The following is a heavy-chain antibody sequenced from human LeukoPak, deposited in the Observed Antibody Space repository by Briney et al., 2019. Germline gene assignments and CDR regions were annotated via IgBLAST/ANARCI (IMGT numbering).Heavy chain of an antibody. V-gene: IGHV4-34*01. CDR2: INHSGST. J-gene: IGHJ5*02. CDR3: ARGSIVGATNRWFDP. Sequence: SETLSLTCAVYGGSLSGYYWSWIRQPPGKGLEWIGEINHSGSTNYNPSLKSRVTISVDTSKNQFSLRLSSVTAADTAVYYCARGSIVGATNRWFDPWGQGTLVTVSS. D-gene: IGHD1-26*01. CDR1: GGSLSGYY.